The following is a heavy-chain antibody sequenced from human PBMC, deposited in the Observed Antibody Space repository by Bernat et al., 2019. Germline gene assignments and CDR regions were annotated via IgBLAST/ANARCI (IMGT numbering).Heavy chain of an antibody. CDR1: GGTFSSYT. V-gene: IGHV1-3*01. Sequence: LLVQSGAEVKKPGSSVKVSCKASGGTFSSYTICWVRQAPGQGLEWMGWINAGNGDTKYSQKFQGRLTITRDTSASTAYMELSSLRSEDTGVYYCARDPKTGYHDYWGQGTLVAVSS. CDR2: INAGNGDT. J-gene: IGHJ4*02. CDR3: ARDPKTGYHDY. D-gene: IGHD3-9*01.